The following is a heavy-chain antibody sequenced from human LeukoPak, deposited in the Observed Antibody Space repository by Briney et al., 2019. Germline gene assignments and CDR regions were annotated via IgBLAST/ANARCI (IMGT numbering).Heavy chain of an antibody. CDR3: ARGPRYCSGGSCSVIDY. J-gene: IGHJ4*02. CDR1: GFTFDDYG. CDR2: ISSSSSTI. Sequence: GGSLRLSCAASGFTFDDYGMSWVRQAPGKGLEWVSYISSSSSTIYYADSVRGRFTISRDNAKNSLYLQMNSLRAEDTAVYYCARGPRYCSGGSCSVIDYWGQGTLVTVSS. D-gene: IGHD2-15*01. V-gene: IGHV3-48*01.